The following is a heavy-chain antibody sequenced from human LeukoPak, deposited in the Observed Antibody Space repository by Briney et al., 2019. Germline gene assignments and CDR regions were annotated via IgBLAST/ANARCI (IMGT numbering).Heavy chain of an antibody. CDR1: GGSISSSYYY. D-gene: IGHD4/OR15-4a*01. V-gene: IGHV4-39*01. Sequence: SETLSLTCTVSGGSISSSYYYWGWIRQPPGKGLEWIGSIYYSGSTYYNPSLKSRVTISVDTSKDQFTLQLNSVTAADTAVYYCVRHDGRGGATMGAFDSWGQGSLVTVSS. CDR2: IYYSGST. CDR3: VRHDGRGGATMGAFDS. J-gene: IGHJ5*01.